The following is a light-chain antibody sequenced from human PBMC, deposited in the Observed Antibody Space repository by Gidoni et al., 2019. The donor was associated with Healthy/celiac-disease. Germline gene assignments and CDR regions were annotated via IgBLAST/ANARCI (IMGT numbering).Light chain of an antibody. CDR3: QQSYSTPRT. V-gene: IGKV1-39*01. J-gene: IGKJ1*01. CDR1: ESISSY. CDR2: AAS. Sequence: DIQMTHSPASLAASVGDRVNSTCRASESISSYVNWYQQKPGKAPKLLIYAASSLQSGVPSRFSGSGSGNYFPLTISCLPPDDFATYSCQQSYSTPRTFGQGTKVEIK.